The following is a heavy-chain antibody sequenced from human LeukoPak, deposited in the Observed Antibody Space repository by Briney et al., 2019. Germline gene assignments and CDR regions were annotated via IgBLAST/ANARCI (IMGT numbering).Heavy chain of an antibody. V-gene: IGHV3-23*01. Sequence: PGGSLRLSCAASGFTFSSYAMSWVRQAPGKGLEWVSAISGSGGSTYYADSVKGRFTISRDNSKNTLYLQMNSLRAEDTAVYYCARGGSGWWIGYFDYWGQGTLVTVSS. D-gene: IGHD6-19*01. CDR1: GFTFSSYA. CDR3: ARGGSGWWIGYFDY. J-gene: IGHJ4*02. CDR2: ISGSGGST.